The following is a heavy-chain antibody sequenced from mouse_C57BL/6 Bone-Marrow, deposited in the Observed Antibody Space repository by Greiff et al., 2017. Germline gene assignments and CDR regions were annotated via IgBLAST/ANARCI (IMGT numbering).Heavy chain of an antibody. CDR3: TRVGYYDYYFDY. Sequence: DVHLVESGEGLVKPGGSLKLSCAASGFTFSSYAMSWVRQTPEKRLEWVAYISSGGDYIYYADTVKGRFTISRDNARNTLYLQMSSLKSEDTAMYYCTRVGYYDYYFDYWGQGTTLTVSS. CDR1: GFTFSSYA. CDR2: ISSGGDYI. V-gene: IGHV5-9-1*02. J-gene: IGHJ2*01. D-gene: IGHD2-4*01.